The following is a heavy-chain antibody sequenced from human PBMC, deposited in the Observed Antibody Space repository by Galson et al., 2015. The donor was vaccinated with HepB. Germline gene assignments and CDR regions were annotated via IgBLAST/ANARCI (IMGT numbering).Heavy chain of an antibody. D-gene: IGHD3-9*01. V-gene: IGHV5-51*03. J-gene: IGHJ4*02. CDR2: IYPGDSDT. Sequence: QSGAEVKKPGESLKISCKGSGYSFTSYWIGWVRQMPGKGLEWMGIIYPGDSDTRYSPSFQGQVTISADKSISSAYLQWSSLKASVTAMFYCARRNDILTGYHYPSYFDYWGQGTLVTVSS. CDR3: ARRNDILTGYHYPSYFDY. CDR1: GYSFTSYW.